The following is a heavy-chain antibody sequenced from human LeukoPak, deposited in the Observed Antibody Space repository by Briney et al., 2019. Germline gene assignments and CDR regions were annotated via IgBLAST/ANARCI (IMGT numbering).Heavy chain of an antibody. CDR2: IKQDGSEK. J-gene: IGHJ4*02. D-gene: IGHD6-19*01. V-gene: IGHV3-7*01. CDR3: ARGVVAVAGTWYFDY. Sequence: GGSLRLSCAASGFTFSSYWMSWVRQAPGKGLEWVANIKQDGSEKYYVDSVKGRFTISRDNAKNSLYLQMNSLRAEDTAVYYCARGVVAVAGTWYFDYWGQGTLVTVSS. CDR1: GFTFSSYW.